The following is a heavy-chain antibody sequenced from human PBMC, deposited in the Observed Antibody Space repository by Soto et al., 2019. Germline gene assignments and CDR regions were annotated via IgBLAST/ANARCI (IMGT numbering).Heavy chain of an antibody. V-gene: IGHV4-31*03. CDR2: IYYSGST. CDR1: GGSISSGGDY. Sequence: SETLSLTCTVSGGSISSGGDYWSWIRQHPGKGLEWIGYIYYSGSTYYNPSLKSRVTISVDTSKNQFSLKLSSVTAADTAVYYCAREIKIVVSDYGSFYYYGMDVWGQGTTVTVSS. D-gene: IGHD4-17*01. J-gene: IGHJ6*02. CDR3: AREIKIVVSDYGSFYYYGMDV.